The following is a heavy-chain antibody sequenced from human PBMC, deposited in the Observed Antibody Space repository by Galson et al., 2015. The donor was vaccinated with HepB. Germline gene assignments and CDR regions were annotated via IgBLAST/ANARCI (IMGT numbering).Heavy chain of an antibody. CDR3: ARLYYYDMSGSYYFDY. CDR1: GFSLSNPRMG. Sequence: PALVKPTQTLTLTCTVSGFSLSNPRMGVSWIRQPPGKALEWLAHIFSNDEKAYNTSLKNRLTISKDTSKSQVVLTMTNMDPVDTATYSCARLYYYDMSGSYYFDYWGQGTLVTVSS. V-gene: IGHV2-26*01. CDR2: IFSNDEK. D-gene: IGHD3-22*01. J-gene: IGHJ4*02.